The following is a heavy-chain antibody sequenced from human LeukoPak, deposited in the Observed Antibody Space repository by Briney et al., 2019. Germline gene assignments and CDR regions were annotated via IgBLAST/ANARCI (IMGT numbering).Heavy chain of an antibody. J-gene: IGHJ6*03. CDR3: ARDPYSGNYGDYYYYYMDV. CDR1: GFTFNTYN. CDR2: ITSSSSYM. V-gene: IGHV3-21*01. D-gene: IGHD1-26*01. Sequence: GGSLRLSCVASGFTFNTYNMNWVRQAPGKGLEWVSSITSSSSYMYYADSVKGRFTISRDNAKSSLYLQMNSLRDEDTAVYYCARDPYSGNYGDYYYYYMDVWGKGTTVTTSS.